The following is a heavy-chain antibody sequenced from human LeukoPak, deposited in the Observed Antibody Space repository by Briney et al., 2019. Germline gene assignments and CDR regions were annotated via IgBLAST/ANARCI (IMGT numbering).Heavy chain of an antibody. CDR3: AKDLSDTYYDFRSGYIRGMAFDI. D-gene: IGHD3-3*01. CDR1: GFTFSSYG. J-gene: IGHJ3*02. V-gene: IGHV3-30*02. CDR2: IRYDRSNK. Sequence: AGGSLRLSCAASGFTFSSYGMHWVRQAPGKGLEWVAFIRYDRSNKYYADSVKGRFTISRGNSKNTLYLQMNSLRAEDTAVYYCAKDLSDTYYDFRSGYIRGMAFDIWGQGTMVTVSS.